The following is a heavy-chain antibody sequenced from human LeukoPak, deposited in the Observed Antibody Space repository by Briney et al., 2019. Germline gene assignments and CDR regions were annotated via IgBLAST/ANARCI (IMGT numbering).Heavy chain of an antibody. D-gene: IGHD2-2*01. CDR2: IRYDVSNK. J-gene: IGHJ6*03. Sequence: GGSLRLSCAASGFTFSSYGMHWVRQAPGKGLEWVAFIRYDVSNKYYADSVKGRFTISRDNSKNTLYLKMNSLRAQDTAVYYCAKDPRPPIVVVPAAVYYYMDVWGKGTTVTVSS. CDR1: GFTFSSYG. CDR3: AKDPRPPIVVVPAAVYYYMDV. V-gene: IGHV3-30*02.